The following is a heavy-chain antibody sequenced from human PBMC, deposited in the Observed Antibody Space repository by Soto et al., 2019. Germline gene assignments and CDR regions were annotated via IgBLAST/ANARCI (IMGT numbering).Heavy chain of an antibody. D-gene: IGHD2-15*01. CDR1: GFTFSNYA. CDR3: TKANRYCSGANCFTFDY. Sequence: GGSLRLSCTASGFTFSNYAMSWVRQAPGKGLEWVSTFSSGGGGTYYADSVKGRFTISRDNSKNILSLQMNSLRAEDTAVYYCTKANRYCSGANCFTFDYWGLGTLVTVSS. CDR2: FSSGGGGT. J-gene: IGHJ4*02. V-gene: IGHV3-23*01.